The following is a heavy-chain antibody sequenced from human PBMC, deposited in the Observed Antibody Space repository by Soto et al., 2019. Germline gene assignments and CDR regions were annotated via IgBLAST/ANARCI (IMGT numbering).Heavy chain of an antibody. V-gene: IGHV4-39*01. J-gene: IGHJ4*02. CDR1: GGSISSSSYY. D-gene: IGHD3-9*01. CDR2: IYYSGST. CDR3: ARTLAYDILTGWAVRDYFDY. Sequence: QLQLQESGPGLVKPSETLSLTCTVSGGSISSSSYYWGWIRQPPGKGLEGIGSIYYSGSTYYNPSLKSRVTIAVDTAKTQFSLKLSSVTAADTAVYYCARTLAYDILTGWAVRDYFDYWGQGTLVTVSS.